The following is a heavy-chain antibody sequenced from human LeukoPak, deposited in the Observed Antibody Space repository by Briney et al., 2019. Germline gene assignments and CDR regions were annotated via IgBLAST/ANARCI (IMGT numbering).Heavy chain of an antibody. V-gene: IGHV4-4*07. CDR1: GGSISYYY. D-gene: IGHD4-11*01. CDR3: ARLSTVTTSFDY. CDR2: IYTSGRT. Sequence: PSETLSLTCTVSGGSISYYYWNWIRQPAGKGLEWIGRIYTSGRTYYNPSPKSRVTMSVDTSTNQFSLKLSSVTAADTAVYYCARLSTVTTSFDYWGQGTLVTVSS. J-gene: IGHJ4*02.